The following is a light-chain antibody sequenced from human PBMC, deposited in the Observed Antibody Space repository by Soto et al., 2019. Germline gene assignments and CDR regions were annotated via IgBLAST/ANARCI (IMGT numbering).Light chain of an antibody. CDR2: DGT. CDR3: QQYESHSET. Sequence: DIQMTQSPSTLSASAGDRVTITCWASQSIGSWLAWHQQKPGKAPKLLIYDGTYLESGVPSRFSGSGSGTEFTLTISSLQPDDSATYYCQQYESHSETFGQGTKV. J-gene: IGKJ1*01. V-gene: IGKV1-5*01. CDR1: QSIGSW.